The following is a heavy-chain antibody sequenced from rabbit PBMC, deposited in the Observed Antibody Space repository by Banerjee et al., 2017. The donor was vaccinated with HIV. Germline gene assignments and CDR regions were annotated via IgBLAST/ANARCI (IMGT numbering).Heavy chain of an antibody. Sequence: QQQLEESGGGLVKPGGTLTLTCKASGIDFSSYYYMCWVRQAPGKGLEWIACIYAGNSGSTYYASWAKGRFTISKTSSTTVTLQMTSLTAADTATYFCAREGYDDYGDYVGFNLWGPGTLVTVS. CDR2: IYAGNSGST. J-gene: IGHJ4*01. D-gene: IGHD2-1*01. CDR3: AREGYDDYGDYVGFNL. CDR1: GIDFSSYYY. V-gene: IGHV1S45*01.